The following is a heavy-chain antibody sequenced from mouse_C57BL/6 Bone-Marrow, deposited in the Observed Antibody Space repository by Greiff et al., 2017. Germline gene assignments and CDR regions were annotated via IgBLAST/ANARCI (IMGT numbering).Heavy chain of an antibody. CDR1: GYTFTSYN. CDR2: IYPGNGDT. V-gene: IGHV1-12*01. Sequence: QVQLKESGAELVRPGASVKMSCTASGYTFTSYNMHWVKQTPRQGLEWIGAIYPGNGDTTYNQKFKGKATLTVDKSSSTAYLQLSSLTSEDSAVYFCARSDIYYGSSYVHAMDYWGQGTSVTGSS. CDR3: ARSDIYYGSSYVHAMDY. D-gene: IGHD1-1*01. J-gene: IGHJ4*01.